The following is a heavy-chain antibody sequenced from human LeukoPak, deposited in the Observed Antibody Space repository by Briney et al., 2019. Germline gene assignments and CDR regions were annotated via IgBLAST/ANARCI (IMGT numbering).Heavy chain of an antibody. D-gene: IGHD1-26*01. V-gene: IGHV3-30*18. CDR3: AKDRVGAYYYYGMDV. J-gene: IGHJ6*02. CDR1: GLTFSSYG. Sequence: PGGSLRLSCAASGLTFSSYGMHWVRQAPGKGLEWVAVISYDGSNKYYADSVKGRFTISRDNSKNTLYLQMNSLRAEDTAVYYCAKDRVGAYYYYGMDVWGQGTTVTVSS. CDR2: ISYDGSNK.